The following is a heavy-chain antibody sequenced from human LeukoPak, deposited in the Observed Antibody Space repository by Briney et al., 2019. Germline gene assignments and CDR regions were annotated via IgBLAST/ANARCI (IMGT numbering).Heavy chain of an antibody. V-gene: IGHV7-4-1*02. CDR3: ARQGPGYCSSTSCYGVDY. CDR1: GYTFTSCA. Sequence: ASVKVSCKASGYTFTSCAMNWVRQAPGQGLEWMGWINTNTGNPTYAQGFTGRFVFSLDTSVSTAYLQISSLKAEDTAVYYCARQGPGYCSSTSCYGVDYWGQGTLVTVSS. J-gene: IGHJ4*02. CDR2: INTNTGNP. D-gene: IGHD2-2*01.